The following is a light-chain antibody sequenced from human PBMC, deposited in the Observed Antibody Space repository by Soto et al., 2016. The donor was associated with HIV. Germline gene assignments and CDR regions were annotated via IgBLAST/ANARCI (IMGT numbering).Light chain of an antibody. V-gene: IGKV1-5*03. CDR2: KAS. CDR1: QSVNSW. Sequence: DIQMTQSPSTLSASVGDRVTITCRASQSVNSWLAWYQQKPGKAPKLLIYKASSLESGVPSRFTGSGSGTEFTLTISSLQPDDFATYYCQHYYNYPLTFGGGPRWRS. CDR3: QHYYNYPLT. J-gene: IGKJ4*01.